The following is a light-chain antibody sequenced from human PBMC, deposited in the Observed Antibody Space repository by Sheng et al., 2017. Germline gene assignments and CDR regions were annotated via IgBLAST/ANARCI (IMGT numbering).Light chain of an antibody. CDR3: QQYNSLWT. CDR2: DAS. V-gene: IGKV1-8*01. Sequence: AIRLTQSPSSLSASTGDRVTLTCRASQGISSYLAWYQQELGKAPKLLIYDASTLQTGVPSRFSGSGSGTDFTLTISSLQSEDFATYYCQQYNSLWTFGQGTKVEIK. CDR1: QGISSY. J-gene: IGKJ1*01.